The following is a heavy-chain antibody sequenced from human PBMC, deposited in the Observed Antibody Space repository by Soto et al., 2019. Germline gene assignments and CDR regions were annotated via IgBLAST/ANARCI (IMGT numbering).Heavy chain of an antibody. CDR1: GGSIRDYY. Sequence: SETLSLTCTVSGGSIRDYYWSWIRQPPGKGLEWIGYIYYTGTTKYNPSLKSRVTISVDSSKNQFSLKLDSVTAADTAVYYCARLGGYYQAFDSWGQGTMVTVPQ. CDR2: IYYTGTT. J-gene: IGHJ4*03. CDR3: ARLGGYYQAFDS. D-gene: IGHD3-22*01. V-gene: IGHV4-59*08.